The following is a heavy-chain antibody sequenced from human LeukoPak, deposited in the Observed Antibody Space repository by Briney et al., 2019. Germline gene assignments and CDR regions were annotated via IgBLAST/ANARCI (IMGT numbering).Heavy chain of an antibody. CDR2: MNPDSGNA. CDR1: GYSFTSHD. J-gene: IGHJ4*02. Sequence: ASVKVSCKASGYSFTSHDINWVRQAPGQGPEWMGWMNPDSGNAGYAPDFQGRVTMTRDTSINTAYMELSRLRSEDTAVYYCARGGDYCSRTSCYLNWGQGTLVTVSS. CDR3: ARGGDYCSRTSCYLN. D-gene: IGHD2-2*01. V-gene: IGHV1-8*01.